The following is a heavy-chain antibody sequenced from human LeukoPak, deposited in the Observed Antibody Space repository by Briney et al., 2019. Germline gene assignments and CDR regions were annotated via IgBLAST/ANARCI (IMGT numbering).Heavy chain of an antibody. J-gene: IGHJ4*02. V-gene: IGHV2-5*02. D-gene: IGHD3-22*01. Sequence: KSGPTLVKPTQTLTLTCTFSGFSLSTSGVGVGWIRQPPGKALEWLALIYWDDDKRYSPSLKSRLTITKDTSKNQVVLTMTNMDPVDTATYYCAHFSPSYSSGYYYGYPPDYWGQGTLVTVSS. CDR1: GFSLSTSGVG. CDR3: AHFSPSYSSGYYYGYPPDY. CDR2: IYWDDDK.